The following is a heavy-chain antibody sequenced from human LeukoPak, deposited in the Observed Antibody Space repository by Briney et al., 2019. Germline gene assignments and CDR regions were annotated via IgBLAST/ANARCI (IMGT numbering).Heavy chain of an antibody. D-gene: IGHD6-13*01. V-gene: IGHV1-2*06. CDR3: ARVAGIAAADAVLFDP. Sequence: ASVKVSCKASGYTFIGYYIHWVRQAPGQGLEWMGRINPNSGGTNYAQKFQGRVTMTRDTSISTAYMELSRLRSDDTAVYYCARVAGIAAADAVLFDPWGQGTLVTVSS. J-gene: IGHJ5*02. CDR2: INPNSGGT. CDR1: GYTFIGYY.